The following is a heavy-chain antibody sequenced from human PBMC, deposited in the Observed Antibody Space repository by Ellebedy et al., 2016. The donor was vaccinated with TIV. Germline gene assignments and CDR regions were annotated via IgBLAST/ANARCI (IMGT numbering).Heavy chain of an antibody. D-gene: IGHD4-17*01. CDR3: ATDGAYGDYLSPAHAFEM. CDR2: INQLESER. Sequence: GGSLRLSCAASRVSFRCYWMSWVRQAPGKELEWVANINQLESERHYVDAVRGRFTIARDNAGNSLFLQMNSLRVEDSAVYYCATDGAYGDYLSPAHAFEMWGPGTMVTVSP. CDR1: RVSFRCYW. J-gene: IGHJ3*02. V-gene: IGHV3-7*01.